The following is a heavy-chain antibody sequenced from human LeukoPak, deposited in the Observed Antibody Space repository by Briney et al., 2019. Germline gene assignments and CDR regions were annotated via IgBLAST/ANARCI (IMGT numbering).Heavy chain of an antibody. CDR2: INHSGST. CDR1: GGSFSGYY. V-gene: IGHV4-34*01. D-gene: IGHD3-10*02. CDR3: ARGHVYTGGYFDY. Sequence: SDTLSLTCAVYGGSFSGYYWSWIRQPPGKGLEWIGEINHSGSTNYNPSLKSRVTISVDTSKNQFSLKLSSVTAADTAVYYCARGHVYTGGYFDYWGQGTLVTVSS. J-gene: IGHJ4*02.